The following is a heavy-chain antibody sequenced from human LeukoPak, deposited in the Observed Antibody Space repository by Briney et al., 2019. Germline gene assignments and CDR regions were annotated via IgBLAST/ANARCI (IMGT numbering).Heavy chain of an antibody. CDR1: GFTVSSNY. CDR2: IYSGGST. J-gene: IGHJ5*02. D-gene: IGHD4-11*01. Sequence: GGSLRLSCAVSGFTVSSNYMSWVRQAPGTGLEWVSVIYSGGSTDYADSVKGRFTISRDNAKNSLYLQMNSLRAEDTAVYYCARGARYSKGWFDPWGQGTLVTVSS. V-gene: IGHV3-66*01. CDR3: ARGARYSKGWFDP.